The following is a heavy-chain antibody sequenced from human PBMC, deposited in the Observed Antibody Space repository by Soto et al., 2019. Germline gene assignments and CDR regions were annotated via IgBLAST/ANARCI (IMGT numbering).Heavy chain of an antibody. CDR1: GFTFHDYA. Sequence: GGSLRLSCAASGFTFHDYAMHWVRQGQGKGLEWVSGITWNSGSIYYADSVKGRFTISRDNAKNSLYLQMNSLRPEDTALYYCAKDISEFSSRWTYFDYSGHGPLVTVSS. V-gene: IGHV3-9*01. D-gene: IGHD6-19*01. CDR2: ITWNSGSI. J-gene: IGHJ4*01. CDR3: AKDISEFSSRWTYFDY.